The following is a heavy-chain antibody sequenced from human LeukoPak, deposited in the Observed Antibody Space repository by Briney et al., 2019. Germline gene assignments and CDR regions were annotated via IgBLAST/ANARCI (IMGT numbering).Heavy chain of an antibody. CDR1: GFTFRSHG. V-gene: IGHV3-30*03. CDR3: ARDPTLFGDQYFDY. CDR2: TSYDGSTK. J-gene: IGHJ4*02. Sequence: PGRSPRLSCAASGFTFRSHGMHWVRQAPGKGLEWLAVTSYDGSTKYYADSAKGRFNISRDNSKNTLYLQMNSLRVDDTAVYYCARDPTLFGDQYFDYWGQGTLVIVSS. D-gene: IGHD3-10*01.